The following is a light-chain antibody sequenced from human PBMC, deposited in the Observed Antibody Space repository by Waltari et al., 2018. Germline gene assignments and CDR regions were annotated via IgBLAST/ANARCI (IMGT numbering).Light chain of an antibody. Sequence: DFQMTQSPSSLSASVGDRVTITCRASQGITNYLAWYQQRPGKVPKLLIYAASTLQSGVPSRFSGSGSGTDFTLTISSLQPEDVATYYCQKYNAAPWTFGQGTEEEI. CDR3: QKYNAAPWT. CDR1: QGITNY. V-gene: IGKV1-27*01. CDR2: AAS. J-gene: IGKJ1*01.